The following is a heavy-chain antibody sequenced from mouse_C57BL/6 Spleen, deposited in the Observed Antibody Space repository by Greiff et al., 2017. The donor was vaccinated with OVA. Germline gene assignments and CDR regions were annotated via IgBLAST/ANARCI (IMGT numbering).Heavy chain of an antibody. CDR1: GFTFSSYA. CDR3: TREAWDVYAMDY. Sequence: EVKLVESGEGLVKPGGSLKLSCAASGFTFSSYAMSWVRQTPEKRLEWFAYISSGVDYISYADPLKGRFTIAIDNARNTLYLQMSSLKAEDTAMLYCTREAWDVYAMDYWGQGTSVTVSS. V-gene: IGHV5-9-1*02. D-gene: IGHD4-1*01. J-gene: IGHJ4*01. CDR2: ISSGVDYI.